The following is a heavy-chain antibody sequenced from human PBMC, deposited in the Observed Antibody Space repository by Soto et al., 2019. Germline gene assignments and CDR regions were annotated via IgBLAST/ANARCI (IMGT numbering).Heavy chain of an antibody. D-gene: IGHD6-19*01. Sequence: QVQLQESGPGLVKPSETLSLTCTVSGVSIANFFWSWIRQPPGKGLEWIGYMSQGGTTTYNPSLKGRATRSVDTSKNQLSLKLTSVTAADTAMYYCARDRGGITVAANPLGEWFDPWGPGTLVTVSS. CDR3: ARDRGGITVAANPLGEWFDP. CDR1: GVSIANFF. J-gene: IGHJ5*02. CDR2: MSQGGTT. V-gene: IGHV4-59*08.